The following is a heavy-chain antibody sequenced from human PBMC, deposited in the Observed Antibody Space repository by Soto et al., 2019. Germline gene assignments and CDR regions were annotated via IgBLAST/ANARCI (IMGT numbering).Heavy chain of an antibody. J-gene: IGHJ4*02. CDR2: INGDGSGT. CDR3: ARGIFGSGTANDY. D-gene: IGHD3-10*01. V-gene: IGHV3-74*01. Sequence: EVQLVESGGGLVQPGGSLRLYCAASGFTFSGRWMHWVRQAPGKGLVWVSRINGDGSGTRYADFVKGRFTISRDDAKNTLFLQMNGLRAEDTAVYYCARGIFGSGTANDYWGQGTLVTVSS. CDR1: GFTFSGRW.